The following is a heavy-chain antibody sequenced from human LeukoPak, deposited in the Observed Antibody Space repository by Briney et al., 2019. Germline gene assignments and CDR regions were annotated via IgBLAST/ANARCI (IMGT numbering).Heavy chain of an antibody. V-gene: IGHV3-30-3*02. CDR2: TSYDGSYE. CDR3: AKRGVGDHWYFEL. D-gene: IGHD2-21*02. J-gene: IGHJ2*01. CDR1: GFTFSSYT. Sequence: GGSLRLSCAASGFTFSSYTMRWVRQAPGKGLEWVAVTSYDGSYEFYADSVKGRFTISRDNSKNTLYLQLHNRRADDTALYYCAKRGVGDHWYFELSGRGTLVTVSS.